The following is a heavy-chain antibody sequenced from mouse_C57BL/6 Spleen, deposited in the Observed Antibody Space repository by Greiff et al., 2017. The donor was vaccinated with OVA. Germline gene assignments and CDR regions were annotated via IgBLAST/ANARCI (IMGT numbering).Heavy chain of an antibody. V-gene: IGHV1-64*01. Sequence: QVQLQQPGAELVKPGASVKLSCKASGYTFTSYWMHWVKQRPGQGLEWIGMIHPNSGSTNYNEKFKSKATLTVDKSSSTAYMQLSSLTSEDSAVYYCARNYGPLYAMDYWGQGTSVTVSS. CDR2: IHPNSGST. CDR1: GYTFTSYW. J-gene: IGHJ4*01. CDR3: ARNYGPLYAMDY. D-gene: IGHD1-1*01.